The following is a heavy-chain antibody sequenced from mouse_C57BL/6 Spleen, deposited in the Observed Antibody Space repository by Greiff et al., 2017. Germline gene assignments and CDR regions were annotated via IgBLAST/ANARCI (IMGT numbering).Heavy chain of an antibody. CDR2: ISSGSSTI. Sequence: EVKLMESGGGLVKPGGSLKLSCAASGFTFSDYGMHWVRQAPEKGLEWVAYISSGSSTIYYADTVKGRFTISRDNAKNTLFLQMTSLSSEDTAMYYCARGVGTGDYWGQGTTLTVSS. CDR3: ARGVGTGDY. D-gene: IGHD3-3*01. CDR1: GFTFSDYG. V-gene: IGHV5-17*01. J-gene: IGHJ2*01.